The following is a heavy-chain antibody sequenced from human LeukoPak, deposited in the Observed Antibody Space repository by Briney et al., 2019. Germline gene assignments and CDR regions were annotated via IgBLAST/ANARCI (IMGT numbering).Heavy chain of an antibody. V-gene: IGHV3-30*02. CDR3: AKEGAASWDVDV. J-gene: IGHJ6*04. D-gene: IGHD3-3*02. CDR2: IRPDGHNK. CDR1: GFIFIGYG. Sequence: PGGSLRLSCAASGFIFIGYGMHWVRQAPGKGPEWAAFIRPDGHNKYYAVSVKGRFMIYRDNSKNTVDLQMNSLRGDDTAMYYCAKEGAASWDVDVWGKGTTVTVSS.